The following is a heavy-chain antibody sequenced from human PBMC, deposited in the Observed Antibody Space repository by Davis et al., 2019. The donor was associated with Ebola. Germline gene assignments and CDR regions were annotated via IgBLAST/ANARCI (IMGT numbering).Heavy chain of an antibody. V-gene: IGHV3-33*06. CDR2: IWYDGSNK. Sequence: GGSLRLSCAASGFTFSSYWMSWVRQAPGKGLEWVAVIWYDGSNKYYADSVKGRFTISRDNSKNTLYLQMNSLRAEDTAVYYCVKGGWQQYFDYWGQGTLVTVSS. CDR1: GFTFSSYW. CDR3: VKGGWQQYFDY. D-gene: IGHD6-13*01. J-gene: IGHJ4*02.